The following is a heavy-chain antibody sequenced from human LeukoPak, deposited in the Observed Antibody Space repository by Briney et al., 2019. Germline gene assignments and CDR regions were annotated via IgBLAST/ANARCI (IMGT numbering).Heavy chain of an antibody. Sequence: NPGGSLRLSCAASGFTFSSYAMSWVRQPPGKGLEWIGSIYYSGSTYHNPSLKSRVTMSVDTSKNQFSLKLSSVTAADTAVYYCASLGALAAADHDYWGQGTLVTVSS. D-gene: IGHD6-13*01. CDR1: GFTFSSYA. CDR3: ASLGALAAADHDY. CDR2: IYYSGST. V-gene: IGHV4-38-2*01. J-gene: IGHJ4*02.